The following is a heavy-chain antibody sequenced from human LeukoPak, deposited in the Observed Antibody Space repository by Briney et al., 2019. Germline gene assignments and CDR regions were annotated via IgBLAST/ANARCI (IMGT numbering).Heavy chain of an antibody. Sequence: GGSLRLSCAASGFTFSSYEMNWVRQAPGKGLEWVSYISSSGSTIYYADSVKGRFTISRDNSKNTLYLQMNSLRAGDTAVYYCASRRITMVRGVIFYMDVWGKGTTVTVSS. CDR2: ISSSGSTI. CDR3: ASRRITMVRGVIFYMDV. CDR1: GFTFSSYE. V-gene: IGHV3-48*03. D-gene: IGHD3-10*01. J-gene: IGHJ6*03.